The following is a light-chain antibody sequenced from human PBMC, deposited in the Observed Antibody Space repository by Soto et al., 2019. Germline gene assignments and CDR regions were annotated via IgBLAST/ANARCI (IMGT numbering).Light chain of an antibody. J-gene: IGLJ1*01. CDR1: NIGNVN. CDR3: QVWHRRSDHYV. CDR2: NYD. Sequence: SYELTQPPSVSVVPGQTASLPGGGVNIGNVNVHWYQQRPVQGRFLVDYNYDHPPSGIPARFSGSNSGNAATLTISRVEAGDEADYYCQVWHRRSDHYVFGTGTKVTVL. V-gene: IGLV3-21*02.